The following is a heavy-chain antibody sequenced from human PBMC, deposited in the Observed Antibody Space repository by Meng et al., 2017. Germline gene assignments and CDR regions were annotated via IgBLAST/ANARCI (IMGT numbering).Heavy chain of an antibody. V-gene: IGHV1-2*06. CDR1: GYTFTGYY. Sequence: GQLGQSGAEVKKPGASVKVSCNASGYTFTGYYMHWVRQAPGQGLEWMGRINPNSGGTNYAQKFQGRGTMTRDTSISTAYMELSRLRSDDTAVYYCARGYSSSWYTDYWGQGTLVTVSS. CDR3: ARGYSSSWYTDY. CDR2: INPNSGGT. J-gene: IGHJ4*02. D-gene: IGHD6-13*01.